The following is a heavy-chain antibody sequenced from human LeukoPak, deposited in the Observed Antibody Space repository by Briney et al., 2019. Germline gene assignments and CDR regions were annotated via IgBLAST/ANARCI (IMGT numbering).Heavy chain of an antibody. V-gene: IGHV1-2*02. Sequence: ASVKVSCKASGYTFTGYLIHWVRQAPGQGLEWMGWINPTSGGTNYAQNFQGRVTITRDTSINTAYMELSRLRSDDTAVYYCARTYFYDTIAPRSFDFWGQGTLVTVSS. CDR2: INPTSGGT. D-gene: IGHD3-22*01. J-gene: IGHJ4*02. CDR1: GYTFTGYL. CDR3: ARTYFYDTIAPRSFDF.